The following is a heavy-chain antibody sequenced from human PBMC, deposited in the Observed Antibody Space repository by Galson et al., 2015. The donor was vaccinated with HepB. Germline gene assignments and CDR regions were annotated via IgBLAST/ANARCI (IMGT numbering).Heavy chain of an antibody. D-gene: IGHD4-17*01. CDR3: ASANDYGDQTDYQPIYFDY. CDR2: ISSSSNYT. J-gene: IGHJ4*02. CDR1: GFTFSDYY. V-gene: IGHV3-11*06. Sequence: SLRLSCAASGFTFSDYYMSWIRQAPGKGLEWVSYISSSSNYTDYADSVKGRFTISRDNAKNSLYLQMNSLRAEDTAVYYCASANDYGDQTDYQPIYFDYWGQGTLVTVSS.